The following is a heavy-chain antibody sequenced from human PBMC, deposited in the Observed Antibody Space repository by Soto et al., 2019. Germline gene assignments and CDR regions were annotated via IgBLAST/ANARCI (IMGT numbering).Heavy chain of an antibody. D-gene: IGHD6-13*01. V-gene: IGHV1-69*01. J-gene: IGHJ6*02. Sequence: QVQLVQSGAEVKKPGSSVKVSCKASGGTFSSYAISWVRQAPGQGLEWMGGIIPIFGTANYAQKFQGGVTITADESTSTAYMELSSLRSEDTAVYYCARDLLGSSWYPYYYYYGMDVWGQGTTVTVSS. CDR1: GGTFSSYA. CDR2: IIPIFGTA. CDR3: ARDLLGSSWYPYYYYYGMDV.